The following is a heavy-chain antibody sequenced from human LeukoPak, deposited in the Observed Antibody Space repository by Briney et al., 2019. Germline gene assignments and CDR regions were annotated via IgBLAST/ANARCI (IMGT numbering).Heavy chain of an antibody. CDR2: INPNSGGT. J-gene: IGHJ3*02. V-gene: IGHV1-2*02. D-gene: IGHD2-2*01. CDR3: ARVVPAASLGADAFDI. CDR1: GYTFTRYY. Sequence: ASVKVSCKASGYTFTRYYLHWVPQAPGQGLEWRGWINPNSGGTNYAQKFQGRVTMTRDTSISTAYMELSSLRSEDTAVYYCARVVPAASLGADAFDIWGQGTMVTVSS.